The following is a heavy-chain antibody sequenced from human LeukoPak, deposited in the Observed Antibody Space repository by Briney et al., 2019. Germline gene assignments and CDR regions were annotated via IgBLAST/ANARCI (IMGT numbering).Heavy chain of an antibody. V-gene: IGHV1-8*01. D-gene: IGHD6-19*01. J-gene: IGHJ6*02. CDR2: MNPNSGNT. Sequence: ASVKVSSKASGYTFTSYDINWVRQATGQGLEWMGWMNPNSGNTGYAQKFQGRVTMTRNTSISTAYMELSSLRSEDTAVYYCARGAVAGTYYYYGMDVWGQGTTVTVSS. CDR1: GYTFTSYD. CDR3: ARGAVAGTYYYYGMDV.